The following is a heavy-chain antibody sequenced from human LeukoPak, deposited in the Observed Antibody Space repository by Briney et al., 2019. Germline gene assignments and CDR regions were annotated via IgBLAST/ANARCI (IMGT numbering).Heavy chain of an antibody. CDR2: INPNSGGT. V-gene: IGHV1-2*02. CDR3: AREGGDNHYYHSFDY. CDR1: GYTFTGYY. J-gene: IGHJ4*02. Sequence: GASVKVSCKASGYTFTGYYMHWVRQAPGQGLEWMGWINPNSGGTNYAQKFQGRVTMTRDTSISTAYMELSSLRSEDTAVYYCAREGGDNHYYHSFDYWGQGTLVTVSS. D-gene: IGHD3-22*01.